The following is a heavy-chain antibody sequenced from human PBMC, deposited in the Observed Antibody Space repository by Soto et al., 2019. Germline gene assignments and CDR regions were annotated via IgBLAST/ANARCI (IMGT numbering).Heavy chain of an antibody. Sequence: PGGSLRLSCAASGFTFSSYAMSWVRQAPGKGLEWVSAISGSGGSTYYADSVKGRFTISRDNSKNTLYLQMNSLRAEDTAVYYCAKDLDYSNYGNWFDPWGQGTLVTVYS. D-gene: IGHD4-4*01. CDR3: AKDLDYSNYGNWFDP. CDR1: GFTFSSYA. J-gene: IGHJ5*02. V-gene: IGHV3-23*01. CDR2: ISGSGGST.